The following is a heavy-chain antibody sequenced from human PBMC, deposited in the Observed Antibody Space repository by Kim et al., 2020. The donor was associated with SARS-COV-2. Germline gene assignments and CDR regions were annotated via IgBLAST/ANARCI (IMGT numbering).Heavy chain of an antibody. J-gene: IGHJ6*02. D-gene: IGHD2-15*01. Sequence: ASVKVSCKASGYTFTSYYMHWVRQAPGQGLEWMGIINPSGGSTSYAQKFQGRVTMTRVTSTSTVYMELSSLRSEDTAVYYCARGDLNCSGGSCYPGYYYYYGMDVWGQGTTVTVSS. CDR2: INPSGGST. CDR1: GYTFTSYY. CDR3: ARGDLNCSGGSCYPGYYYYYGMDV. V-gene: IGHV1-46*01.